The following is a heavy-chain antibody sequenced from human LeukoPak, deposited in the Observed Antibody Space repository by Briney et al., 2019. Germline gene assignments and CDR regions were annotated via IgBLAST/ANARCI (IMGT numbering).Heavy chain of an antibody. D-gene: IGHD3-10*01. CDR2: IRSKANSYAT. CDR3: ITWFGELS. Sequence: GGSLRLSCAASGFTFTGSAMHWVRQASGKGLEWVGRIRSKANSYATAYAASVKGRFTISRDDSKNTAYLQMNSLKTEDTAVYYCITWFGELSWGQGTLVTVSS. V-gene: IGHV3-73*01. CDR1: GFTFTGSA. J-gene: IGHJ5*02.